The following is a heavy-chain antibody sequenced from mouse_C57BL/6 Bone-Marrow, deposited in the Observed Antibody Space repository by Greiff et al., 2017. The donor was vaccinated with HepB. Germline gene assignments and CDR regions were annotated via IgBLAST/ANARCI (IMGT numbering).Heavy chain of an antibody. J-gene: IGHJ2*01. CDR3: TRAPYYGSSPYYFDY. D-gene: IGHD1-1*01. CDR1: GYTFTSYW. Sequence: DVKLVESGTVLARPGASVKMSCKTSGYTFTSYWMHWVKQRPGQGLEWIGAIYPGNSDTSYNQKFKGKAKLTAVTSASTAYIELSSLTNEDSAVYYCTRAPYYGSSPYYFDYWGQGTTLTVSS. V-gene: IGHV1-5*01. CDR2: IYPGNSDT.